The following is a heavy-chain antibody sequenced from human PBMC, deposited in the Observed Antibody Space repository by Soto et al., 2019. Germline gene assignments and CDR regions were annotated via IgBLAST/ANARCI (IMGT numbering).Heavy chain of an antibody. CDR1: GGSFRVYY. V-gene: IGHV4-34*01. J-gene: IGHJ6*04. CDR2: INHSGST. Sequence: SLTCAVYGGSFRVYYWSWIRQPPGKGLEWIGEINHSGSTNYNPSLKSRVTISVDTSKNQFSLKLSSVTAADTAVYYCARGFAYYYYGMDVWGKGTTVTVSS. CDR3: ARGFAYYYYGMDV.